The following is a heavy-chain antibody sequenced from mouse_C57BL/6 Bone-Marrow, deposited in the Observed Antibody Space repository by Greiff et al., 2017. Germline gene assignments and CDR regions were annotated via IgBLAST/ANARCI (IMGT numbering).Heavy chain of an antibody. V-gene: IGHV5-17*01. CDR3: ARRLVFDY. Sequence: EVHLVESGGGLVKPGGSLKLSCAASGFTFSDYGMHWVRQAPEQGLEWVAYISSGSSTIYYADTVKGRFTISRDNAKNTLFLQMTSLRSEDTAMYYCARRLVFDYWGQGTTLTVSS. CDR1: GFTFSDYG. CDR2: ISSGSSTI. J-gene: IGHJ2*01. D-gene: IGHD2-2*01.